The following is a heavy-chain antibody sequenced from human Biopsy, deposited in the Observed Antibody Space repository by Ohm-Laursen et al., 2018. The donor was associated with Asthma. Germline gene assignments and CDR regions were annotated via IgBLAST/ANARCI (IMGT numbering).Heavy chain of an antibody. CDR1: GFTFSSYG. J-gene: IGHJ6*02. CDR3: ARDKPSHIDYYYGMDV. Sequence: SLRLSCAASGFTFSSYGMHWVRQAPGKGLEWVAVIWYDGSNKYYADSVKGRFTIPRDNSKNTLYLQMNSLRAEDTAVYYCARDKPSHIDYYYGMDVWGQGTTVTVSS. V-gene: IGHV3-33*01. CDR2: IWYDGSNK.